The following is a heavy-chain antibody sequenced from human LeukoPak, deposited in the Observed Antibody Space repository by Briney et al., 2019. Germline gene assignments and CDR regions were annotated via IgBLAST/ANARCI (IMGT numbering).Heavy chain of an antibody. Sequence: PGRSLRLSCAASGFTFSSYGMHWVRQAPGKGLEWVAVISYDGSNKYYADSVKGRFTISRDNSKNTLYLQMNSLRAEDTAVYYCAKAAPYAWRALDIWGQGTMVTVST. D-gene: IGHD2-2*01. CDR1: GFTFSSYG. CDR3: AKAAPYAWRALDI. V-gene: IGHV3-30*18. CDR2: ISYDGSNK. J-gene: IGHJ3*02.